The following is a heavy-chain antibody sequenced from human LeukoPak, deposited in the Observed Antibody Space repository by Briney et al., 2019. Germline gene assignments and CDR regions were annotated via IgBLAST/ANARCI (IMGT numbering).Heavy chain of an antibody. CDR3: AKGRWNFDY. CDR1: GFTFSSYG. J-gene: IGHJ4*02. Sequence: GGSLRFSGAASGFTFSSYGMSWVRQAPGKGLEWVSVISGSGGSSGGSTYYADAAKGRVTIPRDNSKNMQYLQMNSLSAEDTAVYYCAKGRWNFDYWVQGSLVTDSS. CDR2: ISGSGGSSGGST. V-gene: IGHV3-23*01. D-gene: IGHD1-1*01.